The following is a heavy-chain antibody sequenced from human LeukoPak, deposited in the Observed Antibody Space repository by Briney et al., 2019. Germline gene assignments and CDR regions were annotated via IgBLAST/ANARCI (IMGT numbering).Heavy chain of an antibody. J-gene: IGHJ4*02. CDR1: GFGFGDYW. V-gene: IGHV3-43*01. CDR2: ISWDGGST. Sequence: PGGSLRLSCAASGFGFGDYWMSWVRQAPGKGLEWVSLISWDGGSTYYADSVKGRFTISRDNSKNSLYLQMNSLRTEDTALYYCAKDSSTGSYLTFDYWGQGTLVTVSS. D-gene: IGHD1-26*01. CDR3: AKDSSTGSYLTFDY.